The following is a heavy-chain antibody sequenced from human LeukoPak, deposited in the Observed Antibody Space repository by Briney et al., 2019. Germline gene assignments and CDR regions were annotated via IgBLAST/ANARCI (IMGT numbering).Heavy chain of an antibody. V-gene: IGHV1-2*02. J-gene: IGHJ4*02. CDR1: GYTFTGYY. CDR2: INPNSGGT. CDR3: ARAPGGYSVYDHDY. Sequence: ASVKVSCKASGYTFTGYYMHWVRQAPGQGLEWMGWINPNSGGTNYAQKFQGRVTMTRDTSISTAYMELSRLRSDDTAVYYCARAPGGYSVYDHDYWGQGTLVTVSS. D-gene: IGHD5/OR15-5a*01.